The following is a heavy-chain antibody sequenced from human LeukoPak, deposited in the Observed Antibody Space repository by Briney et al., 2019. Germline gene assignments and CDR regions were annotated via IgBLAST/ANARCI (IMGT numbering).Heavy chain of an antibody. D-gene: IGHD2-15*01. CDR3: AREMVAASGAQSRIPYYFDY. V-gene: IGHV3-33*01. CDR1: GFTFSSYG. CDR2: IWYDGSNK. J-gene: IGHJ4*02. Sequence: GGSLRLSCAASGFTFSSYGMHWVRQAPGKGLEWVAVIWYDGSNKYYADSVKGRFTISRDNSKNTLYLQMNSLRAEDTAVYYCAREMVAASGAQSRIPYYFDYWGQGTLVTVSS.